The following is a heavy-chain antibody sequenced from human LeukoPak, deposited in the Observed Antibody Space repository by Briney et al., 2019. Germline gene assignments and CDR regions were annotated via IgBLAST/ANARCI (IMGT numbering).Heavy chain of an antibody. D-gene: IGHD3-16*01. J-gene: IGHJ5*02. CDR1: GGSISSYN. V-gene: IGHV4-59*01. CDR2: IYYSGST. Sequence: SETLSLTCTVSGGSISSYNWSWIRQPPGRGLEWIGYIYYSGSTNYNPSLKSRVTISVDTSKNQFSLKLSSVTAADTAVYYCARDLYQGFDPWGQGTLVTVSS. CDR3: ARDLYQGFDP.